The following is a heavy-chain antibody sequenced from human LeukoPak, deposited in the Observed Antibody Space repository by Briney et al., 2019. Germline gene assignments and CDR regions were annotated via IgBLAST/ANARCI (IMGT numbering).Heavy chain of an antibody. J-gene: IGHJ4*02. CDR3: AKDRLYYYDSSGCYFDY. CDR1: GFTFDDYA. D-gene: IGHD3-22*01. V-gene: IGHV3-9*01. Sequence: AGGSLRLSCAACGFTFDDYAMHWVRQAQGKGLEWVSGISWNSGSIGYADSVKGRFTISRDNAKNSLYLQMNSLRAEDTALYYCAKDRLYYYDSSGCYFDYWGQGTLVTVSS. CDR2: ISWNSGSI.